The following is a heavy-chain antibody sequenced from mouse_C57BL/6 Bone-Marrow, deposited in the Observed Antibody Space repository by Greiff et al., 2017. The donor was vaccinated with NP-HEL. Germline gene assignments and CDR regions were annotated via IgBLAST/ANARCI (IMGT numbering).Heavy chain of an antibody. V-gene: IGHV1-26*01. Sequence: EVQLQQSGPELVKPGASVKISCKASGYTFTDYYMNWVKQSHGKSLEWIGDINPNNGGTSYNQKFKGKATLTVDKSSSTAYMELRSLTSEDSAVYYCARLDDYDEAWFAYWGQGTLVTVSA. D-gene: IGHD2-4*01. CDR2: INPNNGGT. CDR3: ARLDDYDEAWFAY. J-gene: IGHJ3*01. CDR1: GYTFTDYY.